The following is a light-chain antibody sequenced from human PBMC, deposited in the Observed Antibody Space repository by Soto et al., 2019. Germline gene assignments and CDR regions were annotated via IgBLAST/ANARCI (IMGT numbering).Light chain of an antibody. J-gene: IGLJ1*01. V-gene: IGLV2-14*01. CDR3: TSYTSDSTYV. CDR2: DVS. Sequence: QSALTQPASVSGSPGQSITISCTGTSTDVGRYNYVSWCQQHPGKAPKLMVYDVSNRPSWVSNRFSGSKSGITASLTISGLQAEDEADYYCTSYTSDSTYVFGTGTKLTVL. CDR1: STDVGRYNY.